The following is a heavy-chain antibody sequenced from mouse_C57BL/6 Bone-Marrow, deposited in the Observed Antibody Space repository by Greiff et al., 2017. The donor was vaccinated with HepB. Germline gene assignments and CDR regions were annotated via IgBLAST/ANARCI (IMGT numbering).Heavy chain of an antibody. D-gene: IGHD6-5*01. CDR1: GYTFTSYW. V-gene: IGHV1-50*01. J-gene: IGHJ2*01. CDR3: ARDMRMYFDY. Sequence: QVQLQQPGAELVKPGASVKLSCKASGYTFTSYWMQWVKQRPGQGLEWIGEIDPSDSYTNYNQKFKGKATLTVDTSSSTAYMQLSSLTSEDSAVYYCARDMRMYFDYWGQGTTLTGSS. CDR2: IDPSDSYT.